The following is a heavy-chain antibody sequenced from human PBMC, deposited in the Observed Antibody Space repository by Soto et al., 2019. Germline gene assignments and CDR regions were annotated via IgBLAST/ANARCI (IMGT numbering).Heavy chain of an antibody. V-gene: IGHV4-34*01. CDR1: XGSFSGYY. J-gene: IGHJ4*02. CDR3: GRGRKGFSSSCYVD. CDR2: INDSGGT. Sequence: TLSLTCAVYXGSFSGYYWTWIRQPPGKGLAWIGEINDSGGTDYNPCLKRRGTISVDTSKNPLSLKLSSVTAAATAVHYCGRGRKGFSSSCYVDWGQGTLVTVSS. D-gene: IGHD6-13*01.